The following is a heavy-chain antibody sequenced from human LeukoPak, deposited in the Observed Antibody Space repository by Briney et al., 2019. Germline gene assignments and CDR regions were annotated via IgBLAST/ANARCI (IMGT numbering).Heavy chain of an antibody. V-gene: IGHV4-34*01. Sequence: PSETLSLTCAVYTGSFSGYYWSWIRQPPGKGLEWIGEINHSGSTNYSPSLKSRVTISVDTSKNQFSLKLSSVTAADTAVYYCARAPSGATNDAFDIWGQGTMVTVSS. CDR3: ARAPSGATNDAFDI. D-gene: IGHD1-26*01. J-gene: IGHJ3*02. CDR1: TGSFSGYY. CDR2: INHSGST.